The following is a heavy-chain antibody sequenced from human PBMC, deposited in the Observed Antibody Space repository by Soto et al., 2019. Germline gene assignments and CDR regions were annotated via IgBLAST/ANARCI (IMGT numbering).Heavy chain of an antibody. Sequence: SATLSLTCVVSGGSLSDYFWSWIRQPPGIALEWIGEINHLGSINYNPSHNSRVTISVDTSKNQFSLTLTSVTAADTASYYCARGGISHWAYFYYMDVWDRGTTVTVSS. CDR2: INHLGSI. D-gene: IGHD2-21*01. V-gene: IGHV4-34*01. CDR3: ARGGISHWAYFYYMDV. J-gene: IGHJ6*03. CDR1: GGSLSDYF.